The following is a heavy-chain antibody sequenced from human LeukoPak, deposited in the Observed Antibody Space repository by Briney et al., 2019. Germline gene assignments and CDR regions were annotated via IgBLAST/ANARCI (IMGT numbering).Heavy chain of an antibody. CDR1: GFIVSSNY. V-gene: IGHV3-66*04. D-gene: IGHD6-19*01. J-gene: IGHJ4*02. CDR2: IYSSGST. CDR3: TRLAVAYFDS. Sequence: GGSLRLSCAASGFIVSSNYMGWVRQAPGKGLEWVSVIYSSGSTYYPDSVKGRFTISRDGSKYTLFLQMNSLRAEDTAVYYCTRLAVAYFDSWGQGTLVTVCS.